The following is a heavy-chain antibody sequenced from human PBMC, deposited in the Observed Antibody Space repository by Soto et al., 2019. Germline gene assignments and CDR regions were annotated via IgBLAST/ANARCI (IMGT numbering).Heavy chain of an antibody. V-gene: IGHV1-8*01. D-gene: IGHD2-8*01. CDR1: GYTFTSYD. J-gene: IGHJ3*02. CDR2: MNPNSGNT. CDR3: ARLMRKPDKNAFDI. Sequence: ASVKVSCKASGYTFTSYDINWVRQATGQGLEWMGWMNPNSGNTGYAQKFQGRVTMTRNTSISTAYMELSSLRSEDTAVYYCARLMRKPDKNAFDIGGQGTMVTVSS.